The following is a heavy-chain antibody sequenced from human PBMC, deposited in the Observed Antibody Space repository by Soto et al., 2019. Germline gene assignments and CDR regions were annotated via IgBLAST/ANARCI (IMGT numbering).Heavy chain of an antibody. Sequence: TSVKVSCKDSGYTFTGYAMHWVRQAPGQRLEWMGWINAGNGNTKYSQKFQGRVTITRDTPASTAYMELSSLRSEDTAVYYCARAVAVPADFDYWGQGTLVTVSS. CDR2: INAGNGNT. CDR3: ARAVAVPADFDY. J-gene: IGHJ4*02. D-gene: IGHD6-19*01. V-gene: IGHV1-3*01. CDR1: GYTFTGYA.